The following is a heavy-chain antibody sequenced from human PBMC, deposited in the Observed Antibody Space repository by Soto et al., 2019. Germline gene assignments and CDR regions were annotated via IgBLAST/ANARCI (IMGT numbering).Heavy chain of an antibody. CDR3: TSYCSGSSYTYYFDN. D-gene: IGHD3-10*01. CDR2: IKSKTDGGTT. CDR1: GFTFSNAW. V-gene: IGHV3-15*01. J-gene: IGHJ4*02. Sequence: PGGSLRLSCAASGFTFSNAWMSWVRQAPGKGLEWVGRIKSKTDGGTTDYAAPVKGRFTISRDDSKNTLYLQMNSLKTEDTAVYYCTSYCSGSSYTYYFDNWGQGTLVPVSS.